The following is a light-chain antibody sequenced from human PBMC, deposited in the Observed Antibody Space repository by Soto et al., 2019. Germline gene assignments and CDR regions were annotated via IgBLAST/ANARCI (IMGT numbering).Light chain of an antibody. CDR3: QQYTDWPLIT. CDR1: ESVNTN. Sequence: EVVMTQSPATLSVSPGERATLSCRASESVNTNLAWYQQKPGQAPRLLFYGSSTRATGIPARFIGSGSGTEFTLTIFSLQSEDFGVYYCQQYTDWPLITFGGGTKLEIK. CDR2: GSS. J-gene: IGKJ4*01. V-gene: IGKV3-15*01.